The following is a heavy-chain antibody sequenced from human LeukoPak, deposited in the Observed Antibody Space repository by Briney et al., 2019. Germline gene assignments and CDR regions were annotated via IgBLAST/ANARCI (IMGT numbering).Heavy chain of an antibody. J-gene: IGHJ3*02. V-gene: IGHV3-30*02. CDR2: IRYDGSNK. Sequence: GGSLRLSCAASGFTFSSYGMHWVRQAPGKGLEWVAFIRYDGSNKYYADSVKGRFTISRDNSKNTLYLQMNSLRAEDTAVYYCARGTLTIFGVVTNAYDIWGQGTMVTVSS. CDR1: GFTFSSYG. CDR3: ARGTLTIFGVVTNAYDI. D-gene: IGHD3-3*01.